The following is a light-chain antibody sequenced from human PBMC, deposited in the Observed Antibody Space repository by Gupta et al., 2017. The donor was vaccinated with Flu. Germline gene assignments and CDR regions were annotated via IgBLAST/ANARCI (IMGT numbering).Light chain of an antibody. J-gene: IGKJ1*01. Sequence: PPSCSTRQSVSCNLAWSQQKPGQLPWLLIYVASTRATGIPARFSGSESGTEFTLPISSLQSEDFALYYFKTYNNWPGFGQGTKVEIK. CDR1: QSVSCN. CDR3: KTYNNWPG. V-gene: IGKV3-15*01. CDR2: VAS.